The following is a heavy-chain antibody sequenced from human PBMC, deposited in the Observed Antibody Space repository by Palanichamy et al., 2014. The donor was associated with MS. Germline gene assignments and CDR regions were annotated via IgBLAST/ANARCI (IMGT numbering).Heavy chain of an antibody. CDR1: GFSFRTYS. J-gene: IGHJ6*02. D-gene: IGHD6-25*01. CDR3: VRDGGHYDMDV. CDR2: ISSSGGHI. V-gene: IGHV3-21*01. Sequence: EVQLVESGGGLVNPGGSLRLSRRASGFSFRTYSMDWVRQAPGKGLEWVSGISSSGGHIYYRDSVKGRFTISRDNAKNSVFLQMNSLRAEDTAVYYCVRDGGHYDMDVWGQGTTVTVSS.